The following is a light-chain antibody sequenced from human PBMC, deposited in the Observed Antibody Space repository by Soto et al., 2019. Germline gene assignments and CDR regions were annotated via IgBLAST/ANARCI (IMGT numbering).Light chain of an antibody. J-gene: IGKJ2*01. CDR2: HAS. Sequence: ETVLTQSPGTLSMSPGGRATLSCRASQSISSRDLAWYQQKPGQAPRLLIYHASIRATGIPDRFSGSGAGTDFTLTISRLDPEDLAVYFCQQYGSSPPMYTFGQGTKLEIK. CDR1: QSISSRD. V-gene: IGKV3-20*01. CDR3: QQYGSSPPMYT.